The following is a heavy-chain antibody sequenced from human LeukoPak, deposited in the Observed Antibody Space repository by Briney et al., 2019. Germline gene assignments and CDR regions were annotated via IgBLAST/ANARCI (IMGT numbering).Heavy chain of an antibody. Sequence: GGSLRLSCAASGFTFSSYSMNWVRQAPGKGLEGVSSISSSSSYIYYADSVKGRFTISRDNAKNSLYLQMNSLRAEDTAVYYCAQSPELAYYYYYYYMDVWGKGTTVTVSS. V-gene: IGHV3-21*01. D-gene: IGHD1-7*01. CDR3: AQSPELAYYYYYYYMDV. J-gene: IGHJ6*03. CDR2: ISSSSSYI. CDR1: GFTFSSYS.